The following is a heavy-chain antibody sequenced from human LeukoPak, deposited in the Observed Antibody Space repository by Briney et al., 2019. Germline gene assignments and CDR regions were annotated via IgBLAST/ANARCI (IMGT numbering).Heavy chain of an antibody. CDR3: AKFGGPPYYYGSGSYD. D-gene: IGHD3-10*01. V-gene: IGHV1-2*02. CDR1: GYTFTGYY. J-gene: IGHJ4*02. CDR2: INPNSGGT. Sequence: GASVKVSCKASGYTFTGYYMHWVRQAPGQGLEWMGWINPNSGGTNYAQKFQGRVTMTRDTSISTAYVELSRLRSDDTAVYYCAKFGGPPYYYGSGSYDWGQGTLVTVPS.